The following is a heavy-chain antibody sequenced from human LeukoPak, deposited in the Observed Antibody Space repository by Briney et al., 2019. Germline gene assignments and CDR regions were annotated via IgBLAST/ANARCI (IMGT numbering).Heavy chain of an antibody. Sequence: APVKVSCKASGYTFTGNFIHWVRQAPGQGLEWVGWINPNGGGTNYAQKFQGRVTMTRDTSISTAYMDLSSLTSEDTAIYYCARGHSSLRLYYFDYWGQGTLVTVSS. CDR1: GYTFTGNF. CDR2: INPNGGGT. D-gene: IGHD6-6*01. J-gene: IGHJ4*02. V-gene: IGHV1-2*02. CDR3: ARGHSSLRLYYFDY.